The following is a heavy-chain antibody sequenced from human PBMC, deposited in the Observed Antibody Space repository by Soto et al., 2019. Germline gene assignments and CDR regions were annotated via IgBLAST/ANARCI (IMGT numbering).Heavy chain of an antibody. J-gene: IGHJ4*02. CDR1: GYTFTSYA. Sequence: QVQLVQSGAEVKKPGASVKVSCKASGYTFTSYAISWVRQAPGQGLEWMGWIRAYNGNTNYAQKLQGRVTMTTDTSTSTAYMELRSLRSDDTAVYYGARVSGSGQWLGLPTFHYWGQGTLVTVSS. CDR2: IRAYNGNT. V-gene: IGHV1-18*01. D-gene: IGHD6-19*01. CDR3: ARVSGSGQWLGLPTFHY.